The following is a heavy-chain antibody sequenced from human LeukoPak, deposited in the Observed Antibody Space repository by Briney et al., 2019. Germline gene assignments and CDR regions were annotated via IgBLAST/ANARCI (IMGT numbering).Heavy chain of an antibody. Sequence: SVKVSCKASGGTFSSYAISWVRQAPGQGLEWMGRIIPILGIANYAQKFQGRVTITADKSTSTAYMELSSLRSEDTAVYYCARRDTLSDAFDIWGQGTMVTVSS. V-gene: IGHV1-69*04. J-gene: IGHJ3*02. CDR1: GGTFSSYA. CDR2: IIPILGIA. CDR3: ARRDTLSDAFDI. D-gene: IGHD5-18*01.